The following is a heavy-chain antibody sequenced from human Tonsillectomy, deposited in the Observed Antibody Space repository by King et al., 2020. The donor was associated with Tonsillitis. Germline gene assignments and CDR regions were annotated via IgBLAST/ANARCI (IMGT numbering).Heavy chain of an antibody. J-gene: IGHJ6*02. CDR2: IIPIFGTA. CDR3: ARGGSSSWYVYYYGMDV. D-gene: IGHD6-13*01. Sequence: QLVQSGAEVKKHGSSVKVSCKASGGTFSSYAISWVRQAPGQGLEWMGGIIPIFGTANYAQKFQGRVTITADESTSTAYMELSSLRSEDPAGYYCARGGSSSWYVYYYGMDVWGQGTTVTVSS. CDR1: GGTFSSYA. V-gene: IGHV1-69*01.